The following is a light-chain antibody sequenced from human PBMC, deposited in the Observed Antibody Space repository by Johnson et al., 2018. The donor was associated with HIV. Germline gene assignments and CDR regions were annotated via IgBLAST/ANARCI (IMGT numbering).Light chain of an antibody. CDR2: ENN. CDR3: GTWNSRLSAHDYV. V-gene: IGLV1-51*02. Sequence: QSVLTQPPSVSAAPGQKVTISCSGSNSNIGNNYISWYQHLPGTAPKLLIYENNKRPSGIPDRFSGSKSDTSATLGITGLQTGDEADYYCGTWNSRLSAHDYVFGTGTKVTVL. J-gene: IGLJ1*01. CDR1: NSNIGNNY.